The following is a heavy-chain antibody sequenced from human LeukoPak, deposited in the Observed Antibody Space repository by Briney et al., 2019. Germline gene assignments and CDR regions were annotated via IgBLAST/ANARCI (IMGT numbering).Heavy chain of an antibody. V-gene: IGHV3-48*03. D-gene: IGHD1-26*01. Sequence: GGSLRLSCAASGFTFSSYEMNWVRQAPGKGLEWVSYISSSGSTRYYADSVKGRFTISRDNAKNSLYLQMNSLRAEDTAVYYCARDRPGIVRWFDYWGQGTLVTVSS. J-gene: IGHJ4*02. CDR1: GFTFSSYE. CDR3: ARDRPGIVRWFDY. CDR2: ISSSGSTR.